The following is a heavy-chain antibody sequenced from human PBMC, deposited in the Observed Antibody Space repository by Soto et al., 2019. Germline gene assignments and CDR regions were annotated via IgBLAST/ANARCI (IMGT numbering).Heavy chain of an antibody. D-gene: IGHD5-18*01. J-gene: IGHJ6*02. Sequence: EVQLVETGGGLVQPGGSLRRSCAATGFTCSSYWMSWVRQAPGKGLEWVANIKQDGREKYYVDSVKGRFTISRDNAKYSRYLQMNSLKSEDTAVYYCARDVSDTVMEEGSYGMDVWGQGTTVTVSS. CDR2: IKQDGREK. CDR3: ARDVSDTVMEEGSYGMDV. V-gene: IGHV3-7*03. CDR1: GFTCSSYW.